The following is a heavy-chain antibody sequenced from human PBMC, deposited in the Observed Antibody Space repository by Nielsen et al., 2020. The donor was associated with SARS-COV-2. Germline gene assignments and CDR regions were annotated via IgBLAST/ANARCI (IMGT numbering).Heavy chain of an antibody. D-gene: IGHD1-14*01. CDR3: ARGGFRYGLDV. J-gene: IGHJ6*02. V-gene: IGHV3-74*01. CDR1: GFTFSTQW. CDR2: MNPGGSGT. Sequence: GGSLRLSCAASGFTFSTQWMDWVRQAPGKGLGWVSQMNPGGSGTGYPDSVKGRFTISRDNAKNTLYLQMNGLRVDDTAVYYCARGGFRYGLDVWGQGTTVTVSS.